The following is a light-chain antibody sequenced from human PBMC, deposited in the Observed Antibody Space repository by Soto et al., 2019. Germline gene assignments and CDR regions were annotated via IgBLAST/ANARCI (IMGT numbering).Light chain of an antibody. V-gene: IGLV1-44*01. CDR2: NNS. CDR3: ASRDDSLNGPV. Sequence: QPVLTQPPSASGTFGQRVTISCSGSSSNIGSNSVNWYQQLPGAAPKLLIYNNSQRPSGVPDRFSGSKSGTSASLAISGLQSEDESDYYCASRDDSLNGPVFGGGTKLTVL. CDR1: SSNIGSNS. J-gene: IGLJ2*01.